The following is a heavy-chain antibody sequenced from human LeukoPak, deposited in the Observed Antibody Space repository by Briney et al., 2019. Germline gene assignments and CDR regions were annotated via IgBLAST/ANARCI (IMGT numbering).Heavy chain of an antibody. CDR2: ISGSGSTT. V-gene: IGHV3-48*03. J-gene: IGHJ5*02. CDR1: GXTFSSFE. CDR3: ARDPSGSHPGDRFDP. D-gene: IGHD6-25*01. Sequence: PGGSLRLSCAASGXTFSSFEMNWVRQAPGKGLEWVYYISGSGSTTCYADSVKGRFTISRDNAKNSLYLQMNSLRADDTAVYYCARDPSGSHPGDRFDPWGQGTLVTVSS.